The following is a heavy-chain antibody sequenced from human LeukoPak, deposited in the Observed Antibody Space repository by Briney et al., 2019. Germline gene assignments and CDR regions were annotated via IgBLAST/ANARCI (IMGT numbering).Heavy chain of an antibody. Sequence: QTGGSLRLSCAASGFTFSSYWMSWVRQAPGKGLEWVANIKQDGSEKYYVDSVKGRFTISRDNAKNSLYLQMNSLRAEDTAVYYCARDVLLWPDAFDIWGQGTMVTVSS. J-gene: IGHJ3*02. CDR2: IKQDGSEK. V-gene: IGHV3-7*01. D-gene: IGHD3-10*01. CDR1: GFTFSSYW. CDR3: ARDVLLWPDAFDI.